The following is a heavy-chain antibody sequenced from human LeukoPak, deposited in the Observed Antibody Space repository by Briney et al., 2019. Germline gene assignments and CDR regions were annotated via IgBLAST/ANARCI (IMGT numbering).Heavy chain of an antibody. J-gene: IGHJ4*02. Sequence: ESLKISCKGSGYSFTSYWISWVRQMPGKDLEWMGRIDPSDSYTNYSPSFQGHVTISADKSINTAYLQWSSLKASDTAMYYCARSHAPYYFDYWGQGTLVTVSS. CDR2: IDPSDSYT. CDR3: ARSHAPYYFDY. V-gene: IGHV5-10-1*01. CDR1: GYSFTSYW.